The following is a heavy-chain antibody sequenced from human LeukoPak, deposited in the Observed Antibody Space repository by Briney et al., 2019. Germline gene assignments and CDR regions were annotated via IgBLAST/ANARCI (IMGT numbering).Heavy chain of an antibody. Sequence: GGSLRLSCAASGFTFDDYAMNWVRQVPGGGPEWVSGINWNGRITEYADSVKDRFTISRQNTKNSLYLYMNNLGGEDTALYFCARGSVQLWLRDTYYYMDVWGKGTTVTVSS. J-gene: IGHJ6*03. CDR1: GFTFDDYA. CDR3: ARGSVQLWLRDTYYYMDV. V-gene: IGHV3-20*04. D-gene: IGHD5-18*01. CDR2: INWNGRIT.